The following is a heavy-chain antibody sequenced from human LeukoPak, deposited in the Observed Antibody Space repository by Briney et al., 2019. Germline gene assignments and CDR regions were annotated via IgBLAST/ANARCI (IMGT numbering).Heavy chain of an antibody. J-gene: IGHJ4*02. Sequence: GGSLRLSCAASGFTFSSYATHWVRQAPGKGLEWVAVISYDGSNKYYADSVKGRFTISRDNSKNTLYLQMNSLRAEDTAVYYCAKDRNYHGSGSYYNVDYWGQGTLVTVSS. CDR3: AKDRNYHGSGSYYNVDY. CDR1: GFTFSSYA. D-gene: IGHD3-10*01. CDR2: ISYDGSNK. V-gene: IGHV3-30-3*01.